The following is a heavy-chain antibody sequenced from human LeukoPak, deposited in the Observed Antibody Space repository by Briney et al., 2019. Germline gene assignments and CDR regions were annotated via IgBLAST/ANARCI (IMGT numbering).Heavy chain of an antibody. CDR1: GGSFSGYY. J-gene: IGHJ4*02. V-gene: IGHV4-34*01. Sequence: TSETLSLTCAVYGGSFSGYYWSWIRQPPGKGLEWIGEINHSGSTNYNPSLKSRVTISVDTSKNQFSLKVISVTAADTAVYYCARWRTARTGFDYWGQGTLVTVSS. CDR2: INHSGST. D-gene: IGHD3/OR15-3a*01. CDR3: ARWRTARTGFDY.